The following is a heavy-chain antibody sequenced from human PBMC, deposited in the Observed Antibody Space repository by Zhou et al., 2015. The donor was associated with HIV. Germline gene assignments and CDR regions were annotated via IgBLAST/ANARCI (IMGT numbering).Heavy chain of an antibody. D-gene: IGHD5-24*01. J-gene: IGHJ5*02. CDR3: ARGPSRIEMTSIIPHYTWFDL. Sequence: QEQLVQSGAEVRKPGSSVKVSCKASGGTFGSYVINWVRQAPGQGLEWMGGIVPIFSTADYAQKFQDRVTFTADDSRGTAYMELRKLRSDDTAVYFCARGPSRIEMTSIIPHYTWFDLWGQGTLVTVAS. CDR1: GGTFGSYV. V-gene: IGHV1-69*01. CDR2: IVPIFSTA.